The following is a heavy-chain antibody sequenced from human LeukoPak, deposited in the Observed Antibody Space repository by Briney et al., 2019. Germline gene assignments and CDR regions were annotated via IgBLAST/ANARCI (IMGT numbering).Heavy chain of an antibody. CDR2: FDPKEGKR. V-gene: IGHV1-24*01. CDR1: GDTLTELS. Sequence: ASVKVSCKVSGDTLTELSIHWVRQAPGKGLEWMGGFDPKEGKRVYAQNFQGRVTMTEDTSSGSAYMELNSLRSEDTGVYYCARGIAARRSNSFDYWGQGTLVTVSS. D-gene: IGHD6-6*01. CDR3: ARGIAARRSNSFDY. J-gene: IGHJ4*02.